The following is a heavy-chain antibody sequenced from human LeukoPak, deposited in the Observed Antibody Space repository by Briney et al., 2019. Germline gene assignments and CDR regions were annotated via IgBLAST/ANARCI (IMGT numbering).Heavy chain of an antibody. CDR2: INPNSGGT. Sequence: ASVKVSCKASGYTFTGYYMHWVRQAPGQGLEWMGWINPNSGGTNYAQKFQGRVTMTRDTSISTAYMELSRLRSDDTAVYYCARDRWGPMIVVPSDYWGQGTLVTVSS. CDR3: ARDRWGPMIVVPSDY. CDR1: GYTFTGYY. J-gene: IGHJ4*02. V-gene: IGHV1-2*02. D-gene: IGHD3-22*01.